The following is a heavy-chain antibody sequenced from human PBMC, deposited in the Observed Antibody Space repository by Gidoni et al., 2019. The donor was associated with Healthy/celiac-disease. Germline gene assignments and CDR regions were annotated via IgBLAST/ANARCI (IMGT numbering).Heavy chain of an antibody. V-gene: IGHV4-34*01. CDR2: INHSGST. J-gene: IGHJ6*02. D-gene: IGHD3-10*01. CDR1: GGSFSGYY. Sequence: QVQLQQWGAGLLKPSETLSLTCAVYGGSFSGYYWSWIRQPPGKGLEWIGEINHSGSTNYNPSLKSRVTISVDTSKNQFSLKLSSVTAADTAVYYCARVYGSGSYYPLYYYYYGMDVWGQGTTVTVSS. CDR3: ARVYGSGSYYPLYYYYYGMDV.